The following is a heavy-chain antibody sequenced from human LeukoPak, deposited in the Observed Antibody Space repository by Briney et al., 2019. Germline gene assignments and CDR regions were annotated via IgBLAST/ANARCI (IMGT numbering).Heavy chain of an antibody. CDR1: GFTFSTYN. CDR3: ARPTKYQLFDAFDI. J-gene: IGHJ3*02. Sequence: KAGGSLRLSCAASGFTFSTYNMIWVRQAPGKGLEWVSSISSSSSYIYYADSVKGRFTISRDNAKNSLYLQMNSLRAEDTAVYYCARPTKYQLFDAFDIWGQGTMVTVSS. D-gene: IGHD2-2*01. V-gene: IGHV3-21*01. CDR2: ISSSSSYI.